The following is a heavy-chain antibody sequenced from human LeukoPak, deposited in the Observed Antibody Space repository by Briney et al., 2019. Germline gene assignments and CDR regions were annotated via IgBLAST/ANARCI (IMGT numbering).Heavy chain of an antibody. Sequence: GGSLRLSCGASGFIFSKYAMSWVRQAPGKGLEWVSAISGSGVYTYYADSVKGRLTISRDNSKNMICLQMNSLRVEDTAVYYCAKDQSIEKWLSFHYWGQGTLVTVSS. CDR2: ISGSGVYT. D-gene: IGHD3-22*01. J-gene: IGHJ4*02. CDR1: GFIFSKYA. V-gene: IGHV3-23*01. CDR3: AKDQSIEKWLSFHY.